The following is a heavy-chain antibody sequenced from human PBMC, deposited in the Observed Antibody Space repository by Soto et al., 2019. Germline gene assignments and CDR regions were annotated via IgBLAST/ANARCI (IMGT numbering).Heavy chain of an antibody. CDR3: AIDQLSVLNCVY. Sequence: EVKLVESGGGLVKPGGSLRLSCAASGFSFSSYSMTWVRQAPGKGLEWVSTISSTSIYIYYADSVKGRFTISRDNARNVLYLQMNSLRAEDTAVYYCAIDQLSVLNCVYWGQGTLVTVSS. V-gene: IGHV3-21*01. CDR2: ISSTSIYI. J-gene: IGHJ4*01. D-gene: IGHD1-20*01. CDR1: GFSFSSYS.